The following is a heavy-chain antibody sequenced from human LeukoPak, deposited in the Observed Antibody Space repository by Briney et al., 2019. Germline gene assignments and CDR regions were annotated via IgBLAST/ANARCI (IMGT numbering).Heavy chain of an antibody. CDR3: ARVPPAPYCSSTSCPLPFDY. CDR2: ISAYNGNT. J-gene: IGHJ4*02. Sequence: ASVKVSCKAPGYTFTSYGISWVRQAPGQGLEWMGWISAYNGNTNYAQKLQGRVTMTTDTSTSTAYMELRSLRSDDTAVYYCARVPPAPYCSSTSCPLPFDYWGQGTLVTVSS. D-gene: IGHD2-2*01. CDR1: GYTFTSYG. V-gene: IGHV1-18*04.